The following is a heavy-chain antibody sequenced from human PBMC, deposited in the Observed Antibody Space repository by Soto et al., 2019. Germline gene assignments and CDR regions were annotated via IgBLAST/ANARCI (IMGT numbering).Heavy chain of an antibody. CDR1: GYSFRSYG. Sequence: QVQLVQSGGELRKPGASVKVSCEASGYSFRSYGINWVRQAPGQGLEWMGWINPYNGNRNYAQKFEDRITMTTDTSSNTVDMELRSLRSDATAVYYCARDRLRGYDSSGFYSWGQGTLVIVSS. CDR3: ARDRLRGYDSSGFYS. J-gene: IGHJ5*02. V-gene: IGHV1-18*01. CDR2: INPYNGNR. D-gene: IGHD3-22*01.